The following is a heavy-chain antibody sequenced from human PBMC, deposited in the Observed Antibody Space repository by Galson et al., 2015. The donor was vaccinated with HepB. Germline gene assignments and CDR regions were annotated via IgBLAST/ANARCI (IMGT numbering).Heavy chain of an antibody. CDR2: ITPYDGDT. V-gene: IGHV1-18*01. CDR1: GYTFTNYG. D-gene: IGHD3-22*01. Sequence: SVKVSCKASGYTFTNYGISWVRQAPGQGLEWMGWITPYDGDTNYAQKFQGRVTMTTETSTSTAYMELGSLRSDDTAIYYCARVRGDMMVVLIRDYYYYYMDVWGKGTTVTV. J-gene: IGHJ6*03. CDR3: ARVRGDMMVVLIRDYYYYYMDV.